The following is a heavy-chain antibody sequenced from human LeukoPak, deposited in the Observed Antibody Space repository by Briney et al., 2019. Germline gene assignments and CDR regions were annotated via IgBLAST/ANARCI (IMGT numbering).Heavy chain of an antibody. Sequence: PGRSLRLSCAASGFTFSSYGMHWVRQAPGKGLEGVAVIWYDGSNKYYADSVKGRFTISRDNSKNTLYLQMDSLRAEDTAVYYCARENGDYDGPDDAFDIWGQGTMVTVSS. CDR2: IWYDGSNK. V-gene: IGHV3-33*01. CDR3: ARENGDYDGPDDAFDI. J-gene: IGHJ3*02. D-gene: IGHD4-17*01. CDR1: GFTFSSYG.